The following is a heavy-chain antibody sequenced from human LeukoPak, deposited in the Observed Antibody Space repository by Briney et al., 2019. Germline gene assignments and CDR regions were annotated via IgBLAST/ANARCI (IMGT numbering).Heavy chain of an antibody. D-gene: IGHD3-22*01. CDR2: IYNSGST. J-gene: IGHJ4*02. V-gene: IGHV4-39*07. Sequence: SETLSLTCNVSGDSISRSRHFWAWIRQSPGRGLEWIGYIYNSGSTYYNPSLKSRVTISVDTSKNQFSLSLSSVTAADTAVYYCARGIDGGEGYDSSGFYTNWGQGTLVTVSS. CDR3: ARGIDGGEGYDSSGFYTN. CDR1: GDSISRSRHF.